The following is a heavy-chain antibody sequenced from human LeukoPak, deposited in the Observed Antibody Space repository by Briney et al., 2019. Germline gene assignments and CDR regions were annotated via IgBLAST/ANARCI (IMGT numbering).Heavy chain of an antibody. Sequence: GGSLRLSCVASGFTFSSYTMNWVRQAPGKGLEWISYIMRTAADVTSYADSVEGRFTISRDDAKNSLYLQMNSLRDDDTAVYYCVRDWSYAFDLWGQGTMVTVSS. CDR3: VRDWSYAFDL. CDR1: GFTFSSYT. CDR2: IMRTAADVT. V-gene: IGHV3-48*02. J-gene: IGHJ3*01.